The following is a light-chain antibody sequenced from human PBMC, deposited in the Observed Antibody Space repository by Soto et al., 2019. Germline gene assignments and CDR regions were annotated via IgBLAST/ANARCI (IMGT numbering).Light chain of an antibody. CDR3: QSYDSSNHGV. CDR2: EDN. J-gene: IGLJ2*01. Sequence: NFMLTQPHSVSESPGKTVTISCTRSSGSIASNYVQWYQQRPGSAPTTVISEDNQRPSGVPDRFSGSIDSSSNSASLTISGLKTEDEADYYCQSYDSSNHGVFGGGTQLTVL. V-gene: IGLV6-57*03. CDR1: SGSIASNY.